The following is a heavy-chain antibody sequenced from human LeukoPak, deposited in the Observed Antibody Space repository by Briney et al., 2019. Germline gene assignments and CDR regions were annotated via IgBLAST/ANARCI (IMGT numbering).Heavy chain of an antibody. J-gene: IGHJ4*02. CDR3: ARDRRPYY. CDR2: ISYDGSNK. D-gene: IGHD6-6*01. CDR1: GFTFSSYA. V-gene: IGHV3-30*04. Sequence: GRSLRLSCAASGFTFSSYAMHWVRQAPGKGLEWVAVISYDGSNKYYADSVKGRFTISRDNSKNTLYLQMNSLRAEDTAVYYCARDRRPYYWGQGTPVTVSS.